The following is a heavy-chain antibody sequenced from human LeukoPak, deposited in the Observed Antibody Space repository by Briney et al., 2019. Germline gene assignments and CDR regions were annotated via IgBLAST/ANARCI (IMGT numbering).Heavy chain of an antibody. CDR1: GGSISSSSYY. CDR2: IYYSGNT. J-gene: IGHJ3*02. CDR3: ARIDNGYDSYAFDI. Sequence: PSETLSLTCTVSGGSISSSSYYWGWIRQPPGKGLEWIGNIYYSGNTYYNPSLKSRVTISVDTSKNQFSLKLSSVTAADTAVYYCARIDNGYDSYAFDIWGQGTMVTVSS. D-gene: IGHD5-12*01. V-gene: IGHV4-39*01.